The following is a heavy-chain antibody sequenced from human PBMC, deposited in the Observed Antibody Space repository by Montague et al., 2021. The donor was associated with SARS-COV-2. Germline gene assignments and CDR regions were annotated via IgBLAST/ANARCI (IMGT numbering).Heavy chain of an antibody. CDR1: GGSISSGGYY. V-gene: IGHV4-31*03. D-gene: IGHD5-24*01. CDR3: ARLFVDNATIGVYYHYCMDV. J-gene: IGHJ6*02. CDR2: ISYTGST. Sequence: TLSLTCTVSGGSISSGGYYWSWIRQHPGKGLEWIGNISYTGSTYYNPSLKSRVTISVDTSKNQFSLNLSSVTAADTAVYYCARLFVDNATIGVYYHYCMDVWGQGTTVTVSS.